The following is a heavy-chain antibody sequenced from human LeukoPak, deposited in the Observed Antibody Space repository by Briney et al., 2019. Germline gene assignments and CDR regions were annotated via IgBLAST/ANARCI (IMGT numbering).Heavy chain of an antibody. J-gene: IGHJ6*03. V-gene: IGHV4-61*02. D-gene: IGHD6-25*01. Sequence: KPSETLSLTCTVSGGSISSGSYYWSWIRQPAGKGLEWIGRIYTSGSTNYNPSLKSRVTISVDTSKNQFSLKLSSVTAADTAIYYCAKDFSSASYTYYYYYMDVWGKGTTVTVSS. CDR2: IYTSGST. CDR1: GGSISSGSYY. CDR3: AKDFSSASYTYYYYYMDV.